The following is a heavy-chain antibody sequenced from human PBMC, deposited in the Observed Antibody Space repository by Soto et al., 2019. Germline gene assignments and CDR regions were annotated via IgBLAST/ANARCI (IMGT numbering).Heavy chain of an antibody. D-gene: IGHD6-19*01. J-gene: IGHJ4*02. CDR2: ISGSGGST. V-gene: IGHV3-23*01. CDR3: AKESSSGRYYFDH. CDR1: GFAFGSYA. Sequence: GXLILSCSASGFAFGSYAIRWCRQAPGKGLEWVSAISGSGGSTYYADSVKGRFTISRDNSKNTLYLQMNSLRAEDTAVYYCAKESSSGRYYFDHWGQGTLVTVSS.